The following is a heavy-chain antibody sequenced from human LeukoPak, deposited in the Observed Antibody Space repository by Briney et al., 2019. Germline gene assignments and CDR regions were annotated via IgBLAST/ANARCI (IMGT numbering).Heavy chain of an antibody. CDR2: IYPGDSET. D-gene: IGHD4-17*01. CDR1: GYGFTNYW. Sequence: GESLKISCKASGYGFTNYWVGWVRQMPGKGLEWMVIIYPGDSETRYSPSFQGQVTISADKSISTAYLQWSSLKASDTAMYYCARALRTGQGDYVPVLWGQGTLVTVSS. CDR3: ARALRTGQGDYVPVL. V-gene: IGHV5-51*01. J-gene: IGHJ4*02.